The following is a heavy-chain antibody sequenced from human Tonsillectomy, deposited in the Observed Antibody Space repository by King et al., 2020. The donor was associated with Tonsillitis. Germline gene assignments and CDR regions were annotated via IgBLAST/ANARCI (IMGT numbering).Heavy chain of an antibody. V-gene: IGHV1-69*09. D-gene: IGHD5-24*01. CDR2: IIPMVDIA. J-gene: IGHJ3*02. CDR1: GGTFSNYA. Sequence: QVQLVESGAEVKKPGSSVNVSCRASGGTFSNYAVSWVRQAPGQRLEWMGRIIPMVDIANYAQKFEGRVTITAHKFTATAYMELSSLTPEDTAVYYCARDGGEPLEMARSNAFDIWGQGTVVTVSS. CDR3: ARDGGEPLEMARSNAFDI.